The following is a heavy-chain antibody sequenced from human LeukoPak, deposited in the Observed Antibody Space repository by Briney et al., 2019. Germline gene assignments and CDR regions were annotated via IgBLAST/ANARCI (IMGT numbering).Heavy chain of an antibody. D-gene: IGHD1-26*01. Sequence: SVKVSFKASVGTFIIYAISWVRQAPGQGGEWMGRIIPIFGTANYAQKFQGRVTITADKSTSTAYMELSSLRSEDTAVYYCARRALVGATGNFDYWGQGTLVTVSS. CDR2: IIPIFGTA. CDR1: VGTFIIYA. V-gene: IGHV1-69*06. CDR3: ARRALVGATGNFDY. J-gene: IGHJ4*02.